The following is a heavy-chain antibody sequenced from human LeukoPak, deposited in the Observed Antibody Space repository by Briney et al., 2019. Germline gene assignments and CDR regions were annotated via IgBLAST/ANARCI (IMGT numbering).Heavy chain of an antibody. Sequence: PGRSLRLSCVAPGFTFSNYAMHSVRQAPGKGLEWVALISYGGGEKYYADSVKGRFTISRDDSKKTVYLQMDSLRVEDTAVYFCARDEGTDFDYWGRGTLVTVSS. CDR1: GFTFSNYA. V-gene: IGHV3-30*01. CDR3: ARDEGTDFDY. J-gene: IGHJ4*02. CDR2: ISYGGGEK.